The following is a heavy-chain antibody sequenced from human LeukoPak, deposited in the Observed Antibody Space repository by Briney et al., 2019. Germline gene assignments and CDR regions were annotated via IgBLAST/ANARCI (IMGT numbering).Heavy chain of an antibody. V-gene: IGHV4-34*01. CDR3: ARRRYYYGSGSFFWFDP. D-gene: IGHD3-10*01. J-gene: IGHJ5*02. CDR2: IYHSGST. Sequence: SETLSLTCAVYGGSFSGYYWGWIRQPPGKGLEWIGSIYHSGSTYYSPSLKSRVTISVDTSKNQFSLKLSSVTAADTAVYYCARRRYYYGSGSFFWFDPWGQGTLVTVSS. CDR1: GGSFSGYY.